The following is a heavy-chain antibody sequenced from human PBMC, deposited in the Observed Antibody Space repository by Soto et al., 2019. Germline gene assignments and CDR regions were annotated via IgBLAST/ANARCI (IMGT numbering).Heavy chain of an antibody. CDR2: ISASGRDT. CDR1: GFTFTNFA. Sequence: PGGSLRLSCAASGFTFTNFAMSWVRQAPGRGLEWVSGISASGRDTYYADSVKDRFTVSRDNSKNTLYLQMNSLRAEDTAIYYCAKGKASGWYYFDYWGQGARVTVPQ. CDR3: AKGKASGWYYFDY. D-gene: IGHD6-19*01. V-gene: IGHV3-23*01. J-gene: IGHJ4*02.